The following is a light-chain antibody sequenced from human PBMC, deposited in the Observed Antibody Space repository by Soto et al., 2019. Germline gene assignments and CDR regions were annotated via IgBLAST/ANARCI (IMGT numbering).Light chain of an antibody. CDR1: RDISTW. CDR2: KAS. J-gene: IGKJ1*01. Sequence: DIQMTQSPSSVSASVGDRVTITCRASRDISTWLAWYQQKPGKAPKLLIYKASTLKSGVPSRFSGSGSGTEFTLTISSLQPDDFATYYCQHYNSYSEAFGQGTKVDI. V-gene: IGKV1-5*03. CDR3: QHYNSYSEA.